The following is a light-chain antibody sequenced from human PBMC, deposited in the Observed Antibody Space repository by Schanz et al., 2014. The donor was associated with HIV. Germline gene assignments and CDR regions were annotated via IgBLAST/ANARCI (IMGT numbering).Light chain of an antibody. CDR3: QQYGSSPST. V-gene: IGKV3-20*01. CDR2: DAS. J-gene: IGKJ4*01. CDR1: QSVDSD. Sequence: DIVLTQSPGTLSLSPGERATLSCRASQSVDSDLAWYQQRPGQAPRLLIYDASSRAAGIPDRFSGSGSGTDFTLTISRLEPEDSAVYYCQQYGSSPSTFGGGTKLEIK.